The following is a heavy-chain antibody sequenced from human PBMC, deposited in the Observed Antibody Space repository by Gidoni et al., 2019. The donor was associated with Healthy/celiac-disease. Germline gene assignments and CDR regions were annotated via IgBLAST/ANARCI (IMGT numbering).Heavy chain of an antibody. CDR1: GFTFSSAS. J-gene: IGHJ4*02. V-gene: IGHV3-48*02. CDR3: ARDTQPRIQLWSVGSGSNRGFDY. Sequence: EVQLVESGGGLVQPGGSMRLSCAASGFTFSSASVTWVLQAPGKGLEVVSYISSSSSTIYYADSVKGRFTISRDNAKNSLYLQMNSLRDEDTAVYYCARDTQPRIQLWSVGSGSNRGFDYWGQGTLVTVSS. D-gene: IGHD5-18*01. CDR2: ISSSSSTI.